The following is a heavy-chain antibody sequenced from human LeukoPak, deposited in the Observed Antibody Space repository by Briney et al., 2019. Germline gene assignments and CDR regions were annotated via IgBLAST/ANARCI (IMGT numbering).Heavy chain of an antibody. J-gene: IGHJ5*02. Sequence: SLRLSCAASGFTFDDYAMHWVRQAPGKGLGWVSGISWNSGSIGYADSVKGRFTISRDNAKNSLYLQMNSLRAEDTALYYCAKDRYCSSTSCYYGFDPWGQGTLVTVSS. D-gene: IGHD2-2*01. CDR3: AKDRYCSSTSCYYGFDP. CDR2: ISWNSGSI. CDR1: GFTFDDYA. V-gene: IGHV3-9*01.